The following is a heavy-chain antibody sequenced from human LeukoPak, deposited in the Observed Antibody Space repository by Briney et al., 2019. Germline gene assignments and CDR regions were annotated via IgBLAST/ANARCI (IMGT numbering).Heavy chain of an antibody. D-gene: IGHD6-13*01. V-gene: IGHV1-18*01. J-gene: IGHJ4*02. Sequence: ASVKVSCKASGYTFTSYGISWLRQAPGQGLEWMGWISAYNGNTNYAQKLQGRVTMTTDTSTSTAYMELRSPRSDDTAVYYCATTEQGSWYGEHWGQGTLVTVSS. CDR1: GYTFTSYG. CDR2: ISAYNGNT. CDR3: ATTEQGSWYGEH.